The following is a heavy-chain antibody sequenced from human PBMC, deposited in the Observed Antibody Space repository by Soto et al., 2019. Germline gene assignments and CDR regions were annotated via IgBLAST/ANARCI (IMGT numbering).Heavy chain of an antibody. CDR3: ARHKDYYDSSGYYYDPSSFDY. CDR2: IYYSGST. D-gene: IGHD3-22*01. J-gene: IGHJ4*02. V-gene: IGHV4-39*01. CDR1: GGSISSSSYY. Sequence: SETLSLTCTVSGGSISSSSYYWGWIRQPPGKGLEWIGSIYYSGSTYYNPSLKSRVTISVDTSKNQFSLKLSSVTAADTAVYYCARHKDYYDSSGYYYDPSSFDYWGQGTLVTVSS.